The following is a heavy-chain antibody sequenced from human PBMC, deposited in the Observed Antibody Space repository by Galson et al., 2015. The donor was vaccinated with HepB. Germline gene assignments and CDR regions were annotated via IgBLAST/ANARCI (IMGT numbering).Heavy chain of an antibody. D-gene: IGHD4-17*01. J-gene: IGHJ6*02. CDR1: GFTYSSYG. V-gene: IGHV3-30*03. Sequence: SLRLSCAASGFTYSSYGMHWVRQAPGKGLEWVAVISYDGSNKYYADSVKGRFTISRDDSKNTTYLQMNGLKIEDTAVYYCTRLGGDGGNYYSYALDVWGQGTTVTVSS. CDR3: TRLGGDGGNYYSYALDV. CDR2: ISYDGSNK.